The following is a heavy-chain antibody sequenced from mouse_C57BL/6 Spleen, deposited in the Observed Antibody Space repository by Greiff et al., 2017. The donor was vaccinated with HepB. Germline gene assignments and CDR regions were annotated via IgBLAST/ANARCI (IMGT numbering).Heavy chain of an antibody. V-gene: IGHV5-4*01. CDR2: ISDGGSYT. CDR3: ARDGSSGTLYYFDY. Sequence: EVQLVESGGGLVKPGGSLKLSCAASGFTFSSYAMSWVRQTPEKRLEWVATISDGGSYTYYPDNVKGRFTISRDNAKNNLYLQMSHLKSEDTAMYYCARDGSSGTLYYFDYWGQGTTLTVSS. J-gene: IGHJ2*01. CDR1: GFTFSSYA. D-gene: IGHD4-1*01.